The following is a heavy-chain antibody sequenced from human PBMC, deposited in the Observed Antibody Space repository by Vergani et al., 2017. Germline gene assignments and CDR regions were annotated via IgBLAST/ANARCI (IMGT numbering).Heavy chain of an antibody. CDR2: IYHSGST. D-gene: IGHD3-10*01. V-gene: IGHV4-4*03. Sequence: QVQLQESGPGLVKPPGTLSLTCAVSGGSISGTNWWSWVRQSPGKGLEWIGEIYHSGSTNYNPSLKSRVTISVDKSKNQFSLYLTSVTAADTAVYYCARSRIYYGAGSPDYWGQGTLVTVSS. J-gene: IGHJ4*02. CDR3: ARSRIYYGAGSPDY. CDR1: GGSISGTNW.